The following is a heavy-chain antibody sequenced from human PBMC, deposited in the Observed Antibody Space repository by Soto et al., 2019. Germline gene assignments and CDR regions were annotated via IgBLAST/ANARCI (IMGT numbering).Heavy chain of an antibody. D-gene: IGHD3-22*01. CDR2: ISAYNGNT. J-gene: IGHJ1*01. Sequence: ASVKVSCKASGYTFTSYGISWVRQAPGQGLEWMGWISAYNGNTNYAQKLQGRVTMTTDTSTSTAYMELRSLRSDDTAVYDVARADGYDCSGYYRQGLYAYWGQGTLVSVSA. CDR3: ARADGYDCSGYYRQGLYAY. CDR1: GYTFTSYG. V-gene: IGHV1-18*01.